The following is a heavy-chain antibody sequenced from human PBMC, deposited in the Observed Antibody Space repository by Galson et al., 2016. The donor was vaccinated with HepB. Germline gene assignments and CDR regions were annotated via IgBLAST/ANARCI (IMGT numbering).Heavy chain of an antibody. CDR3: TTGILVPAALDY. CDR2: IKRKTDGGTT. D-gene: IGHD2-2*01. CDR1: GFTLSNAW. J-gene: IGHJ4*02. Sequence: SLRLSCAVSGFTLSNAWMSWVRQAPGKGLEWVGRIKRKTDGGTTDYAAPVKGRFTISRDDSKNTLYLQMNSLKTEDTAVYYCTTGILVPAALDYWGQGTLVTVSS. V-gene: IGHV3-15*01.